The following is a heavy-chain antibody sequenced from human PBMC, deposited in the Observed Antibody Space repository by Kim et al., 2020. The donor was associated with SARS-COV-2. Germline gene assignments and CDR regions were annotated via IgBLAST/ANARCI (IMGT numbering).Heavy chain of an antibody. Sequence: ASVKVSCKVSGYTLTELSIHWVRQAPGKGLEWMGGFDPEDAETIYAQKFPGRVTMTEDTSTDTAYMELSSLRSEDTAVYYCARDQMGRYCSSSSCYGGLDYWGQGTLVTVSS. CDR2: FDPEDAET. CDR1: GYTLTELS. J-gene: IGHJ4*02. CDR3: ARDQMGRYCSSSSCYGGLDY. D-gene: IGHD2-2*01. V-gene: IGHV1-24*01.